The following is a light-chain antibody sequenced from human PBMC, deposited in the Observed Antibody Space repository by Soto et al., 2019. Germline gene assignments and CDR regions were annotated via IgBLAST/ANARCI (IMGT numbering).Light chain of an antibody. V-gene: IGKV2-30*01. CDR1: QGPESRVGNPN. CDR2: KVS. CDR3: MQGAHWPRT. Sequence: VMPRFPPSLPAPLGQPPPTFARSGQGPESRVGNPNLNGFQQRPGQSQRRVTNKVSTRDPGVPGRFSGSGSGTDFTLKISRVEAEDVGVYYCMQGAHWPRTFGQGTKVEI. J-gene: IGKJ1*01.